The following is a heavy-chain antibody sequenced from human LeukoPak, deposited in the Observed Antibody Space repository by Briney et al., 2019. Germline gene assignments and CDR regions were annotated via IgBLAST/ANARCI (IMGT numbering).Heavy chain of an antibody. Sequence: SETLSLTCTVSGYSISSGYYWGWIRPPPGKGLEWIGSIYHSGSTYYNPSLKSRVTISVDTSKNQFSLKLSSVTAADTAVYYCARSDYGDLAAFDIWGQGTMVTVSS. D-gene: IGHD4-17*01. CDR3: ARSDYGDLAAFDI. CDR1: GYSISSGYY. V-gene: IGHV4-38-2*02. CDR2: IYHSGST. J-gene: IGHJ3*02.